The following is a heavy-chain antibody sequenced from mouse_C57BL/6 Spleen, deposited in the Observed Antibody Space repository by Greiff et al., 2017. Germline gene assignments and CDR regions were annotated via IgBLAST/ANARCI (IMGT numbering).Heavy chain of an antibody. CDR1: GFTFSDYG. V-gene: IGHV5-17*01. D-gene: IGHD2-3*01. J-gene: IGHJ2*01. Sequence: EVKLMESGGGLVKPGGSLKLSCAASGFTFSDYGMHWVRQAPEKGLEWVAYISSGSSTIYYADTVKGRFTISRDNAKNTLFLQMTSLRSEDTAMYYCARGLLPFPLDYWGQGTTLTVSS. CDR2: ISSGSSTI. CDR3: ARGLLPFPLDY.